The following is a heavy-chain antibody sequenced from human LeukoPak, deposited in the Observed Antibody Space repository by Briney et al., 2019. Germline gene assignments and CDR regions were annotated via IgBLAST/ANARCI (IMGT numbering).Heavy chain of an antibody. D-gene: IGHD3-10*01. CDR2: IIPIFGTA. V-gene: IGHV1-69*06. J-gene: IGHJ6*03. CDR1: GGTFSSYA. Sequence: SVKVSCKASGGTFSSYAISWVRQAPGQGLEWMGGIIPIFGTANYAQKFQGRVTITADKSTSTAYMELSSLRSEDTAVYYCARGRNYYGSGRRTYYYYYYMDVWGKGTTVTVSS. CDR3: ARGRNYYGSGRRTYYYYYYMDV.